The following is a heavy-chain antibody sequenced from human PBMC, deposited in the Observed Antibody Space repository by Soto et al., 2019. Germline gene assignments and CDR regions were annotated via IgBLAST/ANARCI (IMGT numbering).Heavy chain of an antibody. CDR1: GYSFTSYC. CDR2: SDRSDYHT. J-gene: IGHJ4*02. Sequence: GESLKIPCNFSGYSFTSYCIIWLRQMPGKRLEWVGRSDRSDYHTKYRPYYPGHVTISADKSISNAYLQWSSLKASDTAMSYCASILVDTAMGNDYWGQGTPVTVSS. V-gene: IGHV5-10-1*01. CDR3: ASILVDTAMGNDY. D-gene: IGHD5-18*01.